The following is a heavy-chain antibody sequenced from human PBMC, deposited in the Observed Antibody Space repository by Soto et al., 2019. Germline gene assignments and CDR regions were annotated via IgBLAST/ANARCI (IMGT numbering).Heavy chain of an antibody. V-gene: IGHV1-2*02. CDR3: ALITSITAYYYYGMDV. Sequence: ASVKVSCKASGYTFTGYYMHWVRQAPGQGLEWMGWINPNSGGTNYAQKFQGRVTMTRDTSISTAYMELSRLRSDDTAVYYCALITSITAYYYYGMDVWGQGTTVTVS. CDR2: INPNSGGT. J-gene: IGHJ6*02. CDR1: GYTFTGYY. D-gene: IGHD5-12*01.